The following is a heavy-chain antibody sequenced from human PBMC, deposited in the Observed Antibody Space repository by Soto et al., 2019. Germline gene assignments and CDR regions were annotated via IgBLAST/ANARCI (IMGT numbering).Heavy chain of an antibody. Sequence: EVQLLESGGGLVQPGGSLRLSCAASGFTFSSNAMSWVRQAPGKGLEWVSAISGSGGSTYYADSVKGRFTISRDNSKNTLCVQMNSLRSEDTAVYYCAKNVVVAPVRGYSYGPRGWYYYGMDVWGQGSTVTVSS. J-gene: IGHJ6*02. CDR3: AKNVVVAPVRGYSYGPRGWYYYGMDV. D-gene: IGHD5-18*01. CDR2: ISGSGGST. CDR1: GFTFSSNA. V-gene: IGHV3-23*01.